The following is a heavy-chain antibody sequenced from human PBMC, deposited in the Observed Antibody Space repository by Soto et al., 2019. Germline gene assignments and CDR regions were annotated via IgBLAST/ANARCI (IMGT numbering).Heavy chain of an antibody. D-gene: IGHD3-3*01. Sequence: GESLKISCKGSGYSFTSYWIGWVRQMPGKGLEWMGIIYPGDSDTRYSPSLQGQVTISADKSISTAYLQWSSLKASDTAMYYCARHSAQEDESGYYIDVWGQGTTVTVSS. V-gene: IGHV5-51*01. CDR3: ARHSAQEDESGYYIDV. CDR1: GYSFTSYW. J-gene: IGHJ6*02. CDR2: IYPGDSDT.